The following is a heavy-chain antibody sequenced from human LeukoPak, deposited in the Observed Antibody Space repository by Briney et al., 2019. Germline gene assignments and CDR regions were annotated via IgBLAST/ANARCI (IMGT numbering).Heavy chain of an antibody. Sequence: GGSLRLSCAASGFTVSSNYMSWVRQAPGKGLEWVSVIYSGGSTYYADSVKGRFTISRDNSKNTLYLQMNSLRAEDTAVYYCARDKVYYYDSSGYSYYWYFDLSGRGTLVTVSS. D-gene: IGHD3-22*01. CDR2: IYSGGST. V-gene: IGHV3-66*01. J-gene: IGHJ2*01. CDR3: ARDKVYYYDSSGYSYYWYFDL. CDR1: GFTVSSNY.